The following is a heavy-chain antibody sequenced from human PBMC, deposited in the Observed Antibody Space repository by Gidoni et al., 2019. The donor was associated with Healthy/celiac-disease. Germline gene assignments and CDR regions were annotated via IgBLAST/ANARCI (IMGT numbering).Heavy chain of an antibody. CDR3: ARLLGELRAFDI. Sequence: QVQLVESGGGVVQPGRSLRLSCAASGFTFSSYAMHWVRQAPGKGLEWVAVISYDGSNKYYADSVKGRFTISRDNSKNTLYLQMNSLRAEDTAVYYCARLLGELRAFDIWGQGTMVTVSS. CDR2: ISYDGSNK. CDR1: GFTFSSYA. D-gene: IGHD3-16*01. J-gene: IGHJ3*02. V-gene: IGHV3-30-3*01.